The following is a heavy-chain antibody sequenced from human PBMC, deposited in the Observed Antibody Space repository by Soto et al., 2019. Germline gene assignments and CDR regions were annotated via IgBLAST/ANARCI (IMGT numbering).Heavy chain of an antibody. Sequence: GGSLRLSCAASGFTFSSYSMNWVRQAPGKGLEWVSSISSSSSYIYYADSVKGRFTISRDNAKNSLYLQMNSLRAEDTAVYYCARDRFEMATTYDLDYWGKGTRVTVSS. D-gene: IGHD5-12*01. CDR3: ARDRFEMATTYDLDY. J-gene: IGHJ4*02. V-gene: IGHV3-21*01. CDR1: GFTFSSYS. CDR2: ISSSSSYI.